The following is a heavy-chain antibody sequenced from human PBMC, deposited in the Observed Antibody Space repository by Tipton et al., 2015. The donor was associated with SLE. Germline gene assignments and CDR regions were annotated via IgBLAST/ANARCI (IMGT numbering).Heavy chain of an antibody. CDR2: INAGNGNT. J-gene: IGHJ4*02. V-gene: IGHV1-3*01. D-gene: IGHD1-26*01. Sequence: QLVQSGAEVKKPGASVKVSCKASGYTFTSYAMHWVRQAPGQRLEWMGWINAGNGNTKYSQKFQGRVTITRDTSASTAYMELSSLRSEDTAVYYCARFSGSYWGGFDYWGQGTLVTVSS. CDR1: GYTFTSYA. CDR3: ARFSGSYWGGFDY.